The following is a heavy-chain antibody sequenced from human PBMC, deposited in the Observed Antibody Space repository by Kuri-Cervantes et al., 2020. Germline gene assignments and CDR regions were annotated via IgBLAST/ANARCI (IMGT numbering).Heavy chain of an antibody. D-gene: IGHD3-10*01. Sequence: GGSLRLSCAASGFTFSSYWMHWVRQAPGKGLEWVSYISSSSSTIYYADSVKGRFTISRDNSKNTLYLQMNSLRAEDTAVYYCAKDLGDFGSGSYVGYYGMDVWGQGTTVTVSS. CDR2: ISSSSSTI. J-gene: IGHJ6*02. CDR3: AKDLGDFGSGSYVGYYGMDV. CDR1: GFTFSSYW. V-gene: IGHV3-48*01.